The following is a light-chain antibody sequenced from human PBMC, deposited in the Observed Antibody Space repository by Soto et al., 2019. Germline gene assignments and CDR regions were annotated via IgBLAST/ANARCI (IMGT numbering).Light chain of an antibody. CDR2: GNS. J-gene: IGLJ3*02. V-gene: IGLV1-40*01. CDR3: QSYDISQRGSV. CDR1: SSNIGAGYD. Sequence: QSVLTQPPSVSGAPGQRVTISCTGSSSNIGAGYDVHWYQQLPGTAPKLLIYGNSNRPSGVPDRFSGSKSGTSAFLAITGLQAEDESDYYCQSYDISQRGSVFGGGTKLTVL.